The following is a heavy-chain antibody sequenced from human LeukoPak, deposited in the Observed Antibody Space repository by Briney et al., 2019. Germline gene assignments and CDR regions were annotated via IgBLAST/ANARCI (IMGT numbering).Heavy chain of an antibody. Sequence: PGGSLRLSCAASGFTFSSYGMSWVRQAPGKGLEWVSAISGSGGSTYYADSVKGRFTISRDNSKNTLYLQMNSLRAEDTAVYYCAKDAAGYSSGWSTFDYWGQGTLVTVSS. D-gene: IGHD6-19*01. J-gene: IGHJ4*02. V-gene: IGHV3-23*01. CDR3: AKDAAGYSSGWSTFDY. CDR1: GFTFSSYG. CDR2: ISGSGGST.